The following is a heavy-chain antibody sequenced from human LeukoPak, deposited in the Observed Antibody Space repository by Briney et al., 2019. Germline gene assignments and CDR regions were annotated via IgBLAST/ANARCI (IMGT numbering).Heavy chain of an antibody. D-gene: IGHD1-26*01. CDR3: ARDPTAVGARYYFDY. J-gene: IGHJ4*02. V-gene: IGHV3-33*01. CDR2: IWYDGSNK. CDR1: GFTFSSYG. Sequence: GGSLRLSCAASGFTFSSYGMHWVRQAPGKGLEWVAVIWYDGSNKYYADSVKGRFTISRDNSKNTLYLQMNSLRAEDTAVYYCARDPTAVGARYYFDYWGQGTLVTVSS.